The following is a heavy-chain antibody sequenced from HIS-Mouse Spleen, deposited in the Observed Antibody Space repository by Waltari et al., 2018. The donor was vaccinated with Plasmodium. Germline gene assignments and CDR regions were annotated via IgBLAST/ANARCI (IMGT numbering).Heavy chain of an antibody. D-gene: IGHD1-20*01. CDR3: ARDRSNWNPRGRWFDP. CDR1: GFTFSRYS. CDR2: ISSSSSYI. Sequence: EVQLVESGGGLVKPGGSLRLSCAASGFTFSRYSMNWVRQAPGKGLEWVSSISSSSSYIYYADSVKGRFTISRDNAKNSLYLQMNSLRAEDTAVYYCARDRSNWNPRGRWFDPWGQGTLVTVSS. V-gene: IGHV3-21*01. J-gene: IGHJ5*02.